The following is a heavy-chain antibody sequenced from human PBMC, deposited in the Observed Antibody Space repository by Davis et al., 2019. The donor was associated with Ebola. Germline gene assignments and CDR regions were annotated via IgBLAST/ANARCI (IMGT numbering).Heavy chain of an antibody. Sequence: GESLKISCAASGGIFTTHGFHRVRQAPGKGLEWVAAISFDGSEAYYPASVKGRLTISRDDSKNTLYLQMTSLRPDDTAVYFCVRGVGGWGVTWGQGTLVTVSS. CDR2: ISFDGSEA. V-gene: IGHV3-30*03. CDR3: VRGVGGWGVT. J-gene: IGHJ5*02. D-gene: IGHD6-19*01. CDR1: GGIFTTHG.